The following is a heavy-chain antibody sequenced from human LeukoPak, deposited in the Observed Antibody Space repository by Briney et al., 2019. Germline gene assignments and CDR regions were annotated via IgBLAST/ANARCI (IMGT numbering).Heavy chain of an antibody. V-gene: IGHV3-30*18. D-gene: IGHD3-22*01. CDR3: AKGSGYNFDY. CDR2: ISYDGSNK. CDR1: GFTFSSYG. J-gene: IGHJ4*02. Sequence: GRSLRLSCAASGFTFSSYGMHWVRQAPGKGLEWVAVISYDGSNKCYADSVKGRFTISRDNSKNTLYLQMNSLRAEDTAVYYCAKGSGYNFDYWGQGTLVTVSS.